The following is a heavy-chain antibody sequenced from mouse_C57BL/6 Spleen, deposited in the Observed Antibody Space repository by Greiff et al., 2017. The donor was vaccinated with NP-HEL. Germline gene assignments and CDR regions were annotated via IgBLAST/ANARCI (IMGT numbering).Heavy chain of an antibody. CDR3: ARSVTTVVAHWYFDV. CDR2: INPNNGGT. V-gene: IGHV1-18*01. Sequence: EVQLQQSGPELVKPGASVKIPCKASGYTFTDYNMDWVKQSHGKSLEWIGDINPNNGGTIYNQKFKGKATLTVDKSSRTAYMELRSLTSEDTAVYYCARSVTTVVAHWYFDVWGTGTTVTVSS. CDR1: GYTFTDYN. J-gene: IGHJ1*03. D-gene: IGHD1-1*01.